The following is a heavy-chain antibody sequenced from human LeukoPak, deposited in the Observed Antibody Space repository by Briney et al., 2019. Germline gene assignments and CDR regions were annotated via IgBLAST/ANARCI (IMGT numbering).Heavy chain of an antibody. CDR3: ARTYDSYYYGSGAFDY. CDR1: GFTFSSYS. D-gene: IGHD3-10*01. J-gene: IGHJ4*02. Sequence: GGSLRLSCAASGFTFSSYSMNWVRQAPGKGLEWVSSISSSSYIYYADSVKGRFTISRDNAKNSLYLQMNSLRAEDTAVYYCARTYDSYYYGSGAFDYWGQGTLVTVSS. V-gene: IGHV3-21*01. CDR2: ISSSSYI.